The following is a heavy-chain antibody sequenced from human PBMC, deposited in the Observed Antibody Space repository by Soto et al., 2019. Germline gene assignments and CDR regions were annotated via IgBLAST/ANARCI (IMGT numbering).Heavy chain of an antibody. CDR1: GFSFSTSGVG. CDR3: AHKARGHLGELSPYGALDH. CDR2: IYWDDGK. Sequence: QITLKESGPTLVKPTQTLTLTCTFSGFSFSTSGVGVGWIRQPPGKALEWLALIYWDDGKRYSPSLKSRLTITKDTSKNQVVHTMTNMDPVDTATYHCAHKARGHLGELSPYGALDHWGQGTLVTVSA. D-gene: IGHD3-16*02. J-gene: IGHJ4*02. V-gene: IGHV2-5*02.